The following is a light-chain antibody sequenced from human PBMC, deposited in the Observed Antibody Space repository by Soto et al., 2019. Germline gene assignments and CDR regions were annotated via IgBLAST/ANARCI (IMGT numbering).Light chain of an antibody. CDR1: QSISSF. CDR2: GAS. Sequence: DIQMTQSPSSLSASVGVRVTITCRARQSISSFLNWHQHKPGKAPKVLIYGASSVQSGVTSRFSRSGSGTDFTLTISSLQPEDFATYYCQQGYSTPITFGQGTRLDIK. CDR3: QQGYSTPIT. J-gene: IGKJ5*01. V-gene: IGKV1-39*01.